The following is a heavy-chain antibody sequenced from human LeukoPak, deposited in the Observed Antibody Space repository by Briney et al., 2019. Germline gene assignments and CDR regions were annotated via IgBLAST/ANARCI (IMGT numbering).Heavy chain of an antibody. CDR1: GFTFSSYA. CDR2: ISSSAYST. V-gene: IGHV3-23*01. Sequence: TGGSLRLSCAASGFTFSSYAVSWVRQAPGKGLEWVSTISSSAYSTYYADSVKGRFTISRDNFKNTLYLQMNSLRADDTAVYYCAKHFFGYGNSYNVDYWGQGTLVTVSS. D-gene: IGHD3-10*01. CDR3: AKHFFGYGNSYNVDY. J-gene: IGHJ4*02.